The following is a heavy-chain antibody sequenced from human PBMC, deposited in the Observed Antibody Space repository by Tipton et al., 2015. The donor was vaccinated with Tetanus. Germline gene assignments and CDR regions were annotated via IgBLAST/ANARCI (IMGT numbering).Heavy chain of an antibody. CDR1: GDSVSSNTDA. CDR3: VRDRGLGLDAFDI. CDR2: TYYRSKWYN. V-gene: IGHV6-1*01. D-gene: IGHD3-16*01. Sequence: GLVKPSQTLSLTCAISGDSVSSNTDAWNWIRQSPSRGLEWLGRTYYRSKWYNDYSLSVKSRITINPDTSKNQFSLQLKSVTPEDTAMYYCVRDRGLGLDAFDIWGRGTVVTVSS. J-gene: IGHJ3*02.